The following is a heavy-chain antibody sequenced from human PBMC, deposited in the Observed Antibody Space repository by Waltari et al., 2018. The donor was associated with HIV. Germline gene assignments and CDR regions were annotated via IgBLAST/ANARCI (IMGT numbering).Heavy chain of an antibody. CDR2: SSGDNYNT. Sequence: QIQLVESGGEMKKTGASVKVSCKASGYSFRSYSISWVRQAPGQGLEWMGWSSGDNYNTKYAEKFQGRVTMTTDTSTSTAYMELRNLRSDDTAMYYCARVESMLRVVHFDYWGQGTLVTVSS. V-gene: IGHV1-18*04. J-gene: IGHJ4*02. D-gene: IGHD3-16*01. CDR3: ARVESMLRVVHFDY. CDR1: GYSFRSYS.